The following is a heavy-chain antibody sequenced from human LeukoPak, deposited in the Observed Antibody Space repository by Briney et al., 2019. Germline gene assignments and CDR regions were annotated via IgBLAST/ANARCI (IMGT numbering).Heavy chain of an antibody. V-gene: IGHV3-33*06. CDR2: IWYDGSNK. CDR3: AKDHGSSVGEYYYDN. J-gene: IGHJ4*02. CDR1: GFTFSRYG. Sequence: GGSLRLSCAASGFTFSRYGMHWVRQAPGKGLEWVAVIWYDGSNKYYADSVKGRFTISRDNSKDTLFLQMNSLRADDTAVYYCAKDHGSSVGEYYYDNWGQGTLVTVSS. D-gene: IGHD6-6*01.